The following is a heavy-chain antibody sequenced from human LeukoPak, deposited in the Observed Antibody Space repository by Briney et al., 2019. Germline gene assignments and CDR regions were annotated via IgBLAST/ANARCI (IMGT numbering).Heavy chain of an antibody. D-gene: IGHD5-18*01. Sequence: PGASLRLSCAASGFTFSSYAMSWVRQAPGKGLEWVSAISGSGGSTYYADSVKGRFTISRDNSKNTLYLQMNSLRAEDTAVYYCAKDPYRGPRYYFDHWGQGTLVTVSS. J-gene: IGHJ4*02. V-gene: IGHV3-23*01. CDR3: AKDPYRGPRYYFDH. CDR2: ISGSGGST. CDR1: GFTFSSYA.